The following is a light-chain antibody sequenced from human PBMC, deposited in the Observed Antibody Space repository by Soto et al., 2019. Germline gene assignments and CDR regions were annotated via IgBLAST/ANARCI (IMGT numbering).Light chain of an antibody. CDR1: QSISSY. J-gene: IGKJ1*01. CDR3: QQYSTYSRT. V-gene: IGKV1-5*03. Sequence: DIQMTQSPSSLSASVGDRVTITCRASQSISSYLNWYQQKPGKAPKLLIYKASSLESGVPLRFSGSGSGTEFTLTISSLQRDDFATYYCQQYSTYSRTFGQGTKVDIK. CDR2: KAS.